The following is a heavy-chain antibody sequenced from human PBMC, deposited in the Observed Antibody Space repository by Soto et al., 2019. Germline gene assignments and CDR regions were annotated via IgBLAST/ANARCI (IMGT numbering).Heavy chain of an antibody. CDR1: GFTLSSYT. Sequence: PGGALRLSCAASGFTLSSYTMNWVRPAPGKGLEWVSSISSSSSYIYYADSVKGRFTISRDNAKNSLYLQMNSLRAEDTAVYHCARATVAAAGTGDYWGQGTLVTVSS. J-gene: IGHJ4*02. CDR3: ARATVAAAGTGDY. D-gene: IGHD6-13*01. CDR2: ISSSSSYI. V-gene: IGHV3-21*01.